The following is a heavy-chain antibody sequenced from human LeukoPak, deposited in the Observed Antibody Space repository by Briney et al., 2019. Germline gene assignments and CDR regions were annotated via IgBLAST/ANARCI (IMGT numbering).Heavy chain of an antibody. CDR3: AGATISYYMDD. D-gene: IGHD3-3*01. V-gene: IGHV4-30-4*08. CDR1: GGSISSGDYY. CDR2: IYYSGST. J-gene: IGHJ6*03. Sequence: SETLSLTCTVSGGSISSGDYYWSWIRQPPGKGLEWIGYIYYSGSTYYNPSLKSRVTISVDTSKNQFSLKLSSVTAADTAVYYCAGATISYYMDDWGKGTTVTVSS.